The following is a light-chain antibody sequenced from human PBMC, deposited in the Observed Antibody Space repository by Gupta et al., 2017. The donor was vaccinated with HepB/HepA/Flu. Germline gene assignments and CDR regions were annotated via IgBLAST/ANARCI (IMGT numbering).Light chain of an antibody. Sequence: DIQMTQSPSSLCASVGDRVSITCRARQSMSSYLNWYQQKPGKAPKLLIYAASSLQSGVPSRFSGSGSGTDFTLTISRLQPEDFATYYCQQSYSTPMTFGGGTKVEIK. V-gene: IGKV1-39*01. CDR1: QSMSSY. CDR3: QQSYSTPMT. J-gene: IGKJ4*01. CDR2: AAS.